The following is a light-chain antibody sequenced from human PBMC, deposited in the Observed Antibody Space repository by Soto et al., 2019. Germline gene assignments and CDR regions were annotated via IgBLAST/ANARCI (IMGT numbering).Light chain of an antibody. V-gene: IGKV1-13*02. Sequence: AIQLTQSPSSLSASVGDRVTITCRASQGISTDLAWHQQKPGKAPRLLIFFASSLESGVPSRFSGRGSGTDFTLTISSLQPEDFAPYYCQQFNGYPLTFGGGTKVEIK. CDR3: QQFNGYPLT. J-gene: IGKJ4*01. CDR2: FAS. CDR1: QGISTD.